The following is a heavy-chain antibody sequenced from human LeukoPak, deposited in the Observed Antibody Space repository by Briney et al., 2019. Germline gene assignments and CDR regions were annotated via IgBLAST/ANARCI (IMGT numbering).Heavy chain of an antibody. V-gene: IGHV3-23*01. CDR3: AKLIRDSSGYYPNTFDY. CDR2: ISGSGGST. CDR1: GFTFSSYG. D-gene: IGHD3-22*01. J-gene: IGHJ4*02. Sequence: PGGSLRLSCAASGFTFSSYGMHWVRQAPGKGLEWVSTISGSGGSTYYADSVKGRFTISRDNSKNTLYLQMNSLRAEDTAVYYCAKLIRDSSGYYPNTFDYWGQGTLVTVSS.